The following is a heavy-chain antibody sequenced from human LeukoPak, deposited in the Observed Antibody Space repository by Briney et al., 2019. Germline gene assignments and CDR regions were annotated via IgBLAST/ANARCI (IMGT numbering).Heavy chain of an antibody. CDR1: GFTFNTYS. CDR3: AKALDGCIRGFDY. D-gene: IGHD5-24*01. J-gene: IGHJ4*02. CDR2: ISNDGIYI. V-gene: IGHV3-21*04. Sequence: GGSLRLSCAASGFTFNTYSMNWVRQTPGKGLEWVSSISNDGIYIYYADSVKGRFTISRDNAKNSLYLQMNSLRAEDTAVYYCAKALDGCIRGFDYWGQGTLVTVSS.